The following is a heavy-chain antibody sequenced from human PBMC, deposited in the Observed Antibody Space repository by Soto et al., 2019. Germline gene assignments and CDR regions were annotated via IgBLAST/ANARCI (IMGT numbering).Heavy chain of an antibody. J-gene: IGHJ4*02. CDR3: ARAASYYYDSSGYDFDY. CDR2: ISYDGSNK. V-gene: IGHV3-30-3*01. CDR1: GFTFSSYA. D-gene: IGHD3-22*01. Sequence: GGSLRLSCAASGFTFSSYAMHWVRQAPGKGLEWVAVISYDGSNKYYADSVKGRFTISRDNSKNTLYLQMNGLRAEDTAVYYCARAASYYYDSSGYDFDYWGQGTLVTVSS.